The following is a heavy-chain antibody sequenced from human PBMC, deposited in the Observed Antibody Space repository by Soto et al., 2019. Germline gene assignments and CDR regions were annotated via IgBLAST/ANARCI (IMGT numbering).Heavy chain of an antibody. Sequence: EASVKVSCKASGYTFTSYDINWVRQATGQGLEWMGWMNPNSGNTGYAQKFQGRVTMTRNTSISTAYMELSSLRSEDTAVYYCARAVRIAARHYYYYYMDVWGKGTTVTVSS. D-gene: IGHD6-6*01. J-gene: IGHJ6*03. CDR2: MNPNSGNT. CDR3: ARAVRIAARHYYYYYMDV. V-gene: IGHV1-8*01. CDR1: GYTFTSYD.